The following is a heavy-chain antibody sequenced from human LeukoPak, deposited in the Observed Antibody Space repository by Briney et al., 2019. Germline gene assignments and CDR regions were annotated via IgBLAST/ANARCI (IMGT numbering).Heavy chain of an antibody. V-gene: IGHV3-30-3*01. J-gene: IGHJ4*02. CDR3: ARAVQINYYGTGSYFDY. CDR2: ISYDGSNK. D-gene: IGHD3-10*01. CDR1: GFTFSSYA. Sequence: GGSLRLSCAASGFTFSSYAMHWVRQAPGKGLEWVAVISYDGSNKYYADSVKGRFTISRDNSKNTLYLQMNSLRAEDTAVYYCARAVQINYYGTGSYFDYWGQGTLVTVSS.